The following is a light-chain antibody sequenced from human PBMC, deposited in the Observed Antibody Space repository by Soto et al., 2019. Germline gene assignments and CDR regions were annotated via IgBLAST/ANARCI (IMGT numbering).Light chain of an antibody. Sequence: QAVVTQEPSLTVSPGGTVTLTCGSTTGAVTSGHYPHWFQQRPGQAPRTLIYDTNTRHSWTPARFSGSLLGDKAALTLSGAQPEDEADYYCFLSYRGARVFGGGTKLTVL. CDR2: DTN. CDR3: FLSYRGARV. CDR1: TGAVTSGHY. V-gene: IGLV7-46*01. J-gene: IGLJ3*02.